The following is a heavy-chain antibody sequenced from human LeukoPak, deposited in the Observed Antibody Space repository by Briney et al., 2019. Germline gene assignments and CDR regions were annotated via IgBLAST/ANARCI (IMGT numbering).Heavy chain of an antibody. CDR1: GASISNGYW. J-gene: IGHJ4*02. CDR3: ARGISGGSESYQWDY. CDR2: IYHSGST. V-gene: IGHV4-4*02. D-gene: IGHD1-26*01. Sequence: PSETLSLTCAVSGASISNGYWWSWVRQPPGKGLEWIGEIYHSGSTNHNPTLKSRITISVDKSKSQFSLNLSSVTAADTDVYYCARGISGGSESYQWDYWGQGTLVTVSS.